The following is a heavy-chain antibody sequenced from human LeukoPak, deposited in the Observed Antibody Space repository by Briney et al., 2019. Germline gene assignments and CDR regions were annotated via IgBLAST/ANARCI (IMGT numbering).Heavy chain of an antibody. D-gene: IGHD2-2*01. J-gene: IGHJ4*02. CDR1: GFTVSSNY. V-gene: IGHV3-66*01. CDR3: ASYLVPAANEQ. Sequence: PGGSLRLSCAASGFTVSSNYMSWVRQAPGKGLEWVSVIYSGGSTYYADSVKGRFTISRDNSKNTLYLQMNSLRAEDTAVYYCASYLVPAANEQWGQGTLVTVSS. CDR2: IYSGGST.